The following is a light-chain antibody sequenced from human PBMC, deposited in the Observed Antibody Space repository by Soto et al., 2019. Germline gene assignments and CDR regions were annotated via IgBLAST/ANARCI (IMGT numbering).Light chain of an antibody. CDR3: QQRSNWLIT. J-gene: IGKJ5*01. CDR2: GAS. CDR1: QYIINN. Sequence: EIVMTQSPGTLSVSPGERVTLSCRASQYIINNLAWYQQKPGQAPRLLIYGASSRATGIPDRFSGGGSGTDFTLTISSLEPEDFAVYYCQQRSNWLITFGQGTRL. V-gene: IGKV3-11*01.